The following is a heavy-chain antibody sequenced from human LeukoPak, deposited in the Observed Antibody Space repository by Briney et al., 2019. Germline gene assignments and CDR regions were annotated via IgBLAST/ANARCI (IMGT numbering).Heavy chain of an antibody. CDR3: ARDVTTVSKNWFDP. D-gene: IGHD4-11*01. Sequence: ASVKVSCKASGYTFTSYGISWVRQAPGQGLEWMGWISAYNGNTNYALKLQGRVTMTTDTSTSTAYMELRSLRSDDTAVYYCARDVTTVSKNWFDPWGQGTLVTVSS. J-gene: IGHJ5*02. CDR1: GYTFTSYG. V-gene: IGHV1-18*01. CDR2: ISAYNGNT.